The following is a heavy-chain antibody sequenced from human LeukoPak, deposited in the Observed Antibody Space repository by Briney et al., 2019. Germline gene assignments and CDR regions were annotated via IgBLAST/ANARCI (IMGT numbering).Heavy chain of an antibody. CDR1: GFTFSSYG. CDR3: AKDEGAGSSAFDP. Sequence: GGSLRLSCAASGFTFSSYGMHWVRQAPGKGLEWVAVISYDGSNKYYADSVKGRFTISRDNSKNTLYLQMNSLRAEDTAVYYCAKDEGAGSSAFDPWGQGTLVTVSS. J-gene: IGHJ5*02. D-gene: IGHD6-6*01. V-gene: IGHV3-30*18. CDR2: ISYDGSNK.